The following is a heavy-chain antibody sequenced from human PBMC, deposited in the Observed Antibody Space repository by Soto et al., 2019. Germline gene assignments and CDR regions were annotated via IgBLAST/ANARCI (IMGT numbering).Heavy chain of an antibody. D-gene: IGHD2-2*01. CDR2: MYHSGGP. Sequence: SETLSLTCAFSGGSSSSGGYSLSWIRKPPGKGLEWIGYMYHSGGPYYNRSLKSRVTISIDRSKNQFSLKLSSVTAADTAVSYCARVPDYWGQGILVTVPS. CDR3: ARVPDY. J-gene: IGHJ4*02. CDR1: GGSSSSGGYS. V-gene: IGHV4-30-2*01.